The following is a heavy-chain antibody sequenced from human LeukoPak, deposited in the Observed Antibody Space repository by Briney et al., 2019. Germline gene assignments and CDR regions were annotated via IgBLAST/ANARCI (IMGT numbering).Heavy chain of an antibody. CDR2: ISYDGSNK. J-gene: IGHJ4*02. CDR3: ATDTQA. CDR1: GFTFSSYG. V-gene: IGHV3-30*03. Sequence: GGSLRLSCAASGFTFSSYGMHWVRQAPGKGLEWVAVISYDGSNKYYADSVKGRFTISRDNSKNTLYLQMNSLRAEDTAVYYCATDTQAWGQGTLVPVSS.